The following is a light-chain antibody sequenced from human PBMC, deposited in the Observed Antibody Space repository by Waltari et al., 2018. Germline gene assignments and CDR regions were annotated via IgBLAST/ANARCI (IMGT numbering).Light chain of an antibody. CDR3: VLSMGSGIWV. CDR2: DTN. V-gene: IGLV8-61*01. J-gene: IGLJ3*02. Sequence: QTVVTQEPSLSVSPGGTVTLTCGLSSGSVYTTYYHSWYQQAPGQAPRTLIFDTNTLSCGVPDRFSGAILDNKAARTMTGAQADDESGYYCVLSMGSGIWVFGGGTKLTVL. CDR1: SGSVYTTYY.